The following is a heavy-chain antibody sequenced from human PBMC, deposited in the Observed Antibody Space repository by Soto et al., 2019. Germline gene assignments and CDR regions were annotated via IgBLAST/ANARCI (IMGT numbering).Heavy chain of an antibody. CDR2: MNPNSGNT. V-gene: IGHV1-8*01. J-gene: IGHJ4*02. CDR1: GYTFTTYD. Sequence: QVQLEQSGAEVKKPGASVKVSCKASGYTFTTYDINWVRQATGQGLEWMGWMNPNSGNTGYAQKFQGRVTTTRDTSTSTAYMELSSLRSEDTAVYYCARGWGRWPHEKPGDYWGQGTLVTVSS. D-gene: IGHD3-16*01. CDR3: ARGWGRWPHEKPGDY.